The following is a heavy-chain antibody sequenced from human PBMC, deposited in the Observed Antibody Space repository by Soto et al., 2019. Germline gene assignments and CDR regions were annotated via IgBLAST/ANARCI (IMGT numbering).Heavy chain of an antibody. D-gene: IGHD3-22*01. CDR1: GFTFSRYW. V-gene: IGHV3-74*01. J-gene: IGHJ4*02. CDR3: TLWYYDSSGYFHSDY. Sequence: PGGSLRLSCAASGFTFSRYWIHWVRQGPGKGLLWVSRISSDGSSANYADSVKGRFTISRDNAKNTVYLQMNSLRAGDTAVYYCTLWYYDSSGYFHSDYWGQGTLVTVSS. CDR2: ISSDGSSA.